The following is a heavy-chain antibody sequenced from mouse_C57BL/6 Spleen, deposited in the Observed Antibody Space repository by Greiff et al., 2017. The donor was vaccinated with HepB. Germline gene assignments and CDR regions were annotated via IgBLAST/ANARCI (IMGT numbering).Heavy chain of an antibody. Sequence: QVQLKQSGAELVKPGASVKMSCKASGYTFTTYPMEWMKQNHGKSLEWIGNFHPYNDDTKYNEKFKGKATLTVEKSSSTVYLELSRLTSDDSAVYYCARNGNYEGYFDVWGTGTTVTVSS. CDR2: FHPYNDDT. V-gene: IGHV1-47*01. CDR3: ARNGNYEGYFDV. D-gene: IGHD2-1*01. CDR1: GYTFTTYP. J-gene: IGHJ1*03.